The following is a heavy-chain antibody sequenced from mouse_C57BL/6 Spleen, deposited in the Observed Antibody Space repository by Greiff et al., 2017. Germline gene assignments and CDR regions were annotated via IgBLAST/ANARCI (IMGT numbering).Heavy chain of an antibody. V-gene: IGHV5-4*01. CDR2: ISDGGSYT. CDR3: ASDGYYEGAAY. D-gene: IGHD2-3*01. J-gene: IGHJ3*01. CDR1: GFTFSSYA. Sequence: VQLQQSGGGLVKPGGSLKLSCAASGFTFSSYAMSWVRQTPEKRLEWVATISDGGSYTYYPDNVKGRFTISRDNAKNNLYLQMSHLKSEDTAMYYCASDGYYEGAAYWGQGTLVTVSA.